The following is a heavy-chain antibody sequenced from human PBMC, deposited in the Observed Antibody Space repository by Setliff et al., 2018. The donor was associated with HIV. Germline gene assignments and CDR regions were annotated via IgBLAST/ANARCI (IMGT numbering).Heavy chain of an antibody. Sequence: ASVKVSCKASGYTFTGYYMHWVRQAPGQGLEWMGWINPNNGGTNYAQKFQGRVTMTRDTYIITAYMGLSRLRSDDPAVYYFARDYYDSSGYIFFPGLPDYWGQGTLVTVSS. J-gene: IGHJ4*02. CDR1: GYTFTGYY. CDR3: ARDYYDSSGYIFFPGLPDY. CDR2: INPNNGGT. V-gene: IGHV1-2*02. D-gene: IGHD3-22*01.